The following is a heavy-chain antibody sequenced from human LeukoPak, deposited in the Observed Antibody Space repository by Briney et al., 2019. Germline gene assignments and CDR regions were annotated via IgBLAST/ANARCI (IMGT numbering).Heavy chain of an antibody. Sequence: GGSLRLSCAASGFTFSSYGMHWVRPAPGKGLEGVAFIRYAGSNKYYADSVKGRFPLSSENFKNTLYLEMKSLRAEDTAVYYCAKDKLDCSNYVGYYYMDVWGKGTTVTVSS. J-gene: IGHJ6*03. CDR2: IRYAGSNK. V-gene: IGHV3-30*02. CDR3: AKDKLDCSNYVGYYYMDV. D-gene: IGHD4-11*01. CDR1: GFTFSSYG.